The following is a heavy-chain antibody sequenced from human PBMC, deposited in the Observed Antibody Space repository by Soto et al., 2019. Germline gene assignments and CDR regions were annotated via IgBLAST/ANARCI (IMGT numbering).Heavy chain of an antibody. V-gene: IGHV4-39*01. J-gene: IGHJ4*02. CDR3: ATTPGY. CDR2: MYYSGST. Sequence: QLQLQESGPGLVKPSETLSLTCIVSGDSITSSNYYWVWVRQPPGKGLEWIGSMYYSGSTYYNASLKSRVTISVDTSKSQFFLKLSSVTAADTAVYYCATTPGYWGQGTLVTVSS. CDR1: GDSITSSNYY.